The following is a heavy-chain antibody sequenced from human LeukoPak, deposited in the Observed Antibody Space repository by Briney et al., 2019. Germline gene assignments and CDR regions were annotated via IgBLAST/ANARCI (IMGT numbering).Heavy chain of an antibody. J-gene: IGHJ6*03. CDR1: GYSISSGYY. V-gene: IGHV4-61*02. CDR2: IYTSGST. Sequence: PSETLSLTCTVSGYSISSGYYWSWIRQPAGKGLEWIGRIYTSGSTNYNPSLKSRVTISVDTSKNQFSLKLSSVTAADTAVYYCARADYSSTWSHDYYYVDVWGKGTTVTVSS. CDR3: ARADYSSTWSHDYYYVDV. D-gene: IGHD6-13*01.